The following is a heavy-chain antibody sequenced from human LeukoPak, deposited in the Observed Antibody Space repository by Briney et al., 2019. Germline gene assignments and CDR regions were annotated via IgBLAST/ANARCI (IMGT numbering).Heavy chain of an antibody. CDR3: AKSQGTIATCFDY. V-gene: IGHV3-23*01. CDR1: GFTFSTYV. D-gene: IGHD2-21*01. Sequence: PGGSLRLSCAASGFTFSTYVMSWVRQAPGKGLEWVSAISGTGGSTYYADSVKGRFTISRDISMTTLFLQMDSLRAEDTAVYYCAKSQGTIATCFDYWGQGSLVTVSS. CDR2: ISGTGGST. J-gene: IGHJ4*02.